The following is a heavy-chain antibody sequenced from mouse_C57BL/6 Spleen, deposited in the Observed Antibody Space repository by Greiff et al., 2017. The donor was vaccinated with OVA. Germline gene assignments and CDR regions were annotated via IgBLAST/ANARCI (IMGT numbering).Heavy chain of an antibody. CDR2: IDPTDGYT. V-gene: IGHV1-50*01. D-gene: IGHD1-1*01. Sequence: QVQLQQPGAALVKPGASVKLSCKASGYTFTSSWMQWVKQRPGQGLEWIGEIDPTDGYTNYNQKFKGKATMTVDTSSSPAYMQLSSLTAVDSAVSDVAISACYGSSDSSSLDYWGQGTSVTVSS. CDR1: GYTFTSSW. CDR3: AISACYGSSDSSSLDY. J-gene: IGHJ4*01.